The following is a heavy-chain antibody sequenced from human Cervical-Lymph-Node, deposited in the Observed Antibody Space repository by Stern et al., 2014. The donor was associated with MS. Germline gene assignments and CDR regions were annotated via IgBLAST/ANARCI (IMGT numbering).Heavy chain of an antibody. D-gene: IGHD3-3*01. CDR3: ARTYYDFSNVYYTGAFDV. V-gene: IGHV4-31*03. CDR1: GGSISSGGYY. Sequence: QVQLQESGPGLVKPSQTLSLTCTVSGGSISSGGYYWSWIRQHPGKGLEWIGYIYYSGSTYYSPSLKSRVTMSMYTSKNQFFLNLNSVTAADTAVYYCARTYYDFSNVYYTGAFDVWGQGTLVTVSS. CDR2: IYYSGST. J-gene: IGHJ3*01.